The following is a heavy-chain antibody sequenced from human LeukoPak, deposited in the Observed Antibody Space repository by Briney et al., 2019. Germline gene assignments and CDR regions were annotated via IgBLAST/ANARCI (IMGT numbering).Heavy chain of an antibody. CDR2: IDPNSGVT. J-gene: IGHJ3*01. Sequence: GASVKVSCKASGYTLTDNHLYWVRPAPGQGLEWMGWIDPNSGVTNFAQNFQGRLTMTTDTSISTAYMELSRLTSDDTTVYYCARELGINAFDVWGQGTLVTVSS. CDR1: GYTLTDNH. V-gene: IGHV1-2*02. D-gene: IGHD1-26*01. CDR3: ARELGINAFDV.